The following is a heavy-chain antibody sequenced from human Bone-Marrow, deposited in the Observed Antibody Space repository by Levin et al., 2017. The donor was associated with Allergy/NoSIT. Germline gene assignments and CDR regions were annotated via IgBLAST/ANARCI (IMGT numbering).Heavy chain of an antibody. D-gene: IGHD4-17*01. V-gene: IGHV3-30*04. J-gene: IGHJ2*01. Sequence: GESLKISCAASGFTFSSYAMHWVRQAPGKGLEWVAVISYDGSNKYYADSVKGRFTISRDNSKNTLYLQMNSLRAEDTAVYYCARDAPTTEYFDLWGRGTLVTVSS. CDR2: ISYDGSNK. CDR1: GFTFSSYA. CDR3: ARDAPTTEYFDL.